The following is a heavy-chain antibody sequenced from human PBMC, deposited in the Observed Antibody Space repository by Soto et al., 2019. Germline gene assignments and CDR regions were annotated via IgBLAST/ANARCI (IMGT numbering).Heavy chain of an antibody. Sequence: SETLSLTCTVSGGSISSSSYYWGWIRQPPGKGLEWIGSIYYSGSTYYNPSLKSRVTISVDTSKNHFSLKLSSVTAADTAVFYCARHIYSGYDLGGHYFDYWGQGTLVTVSS. J-gene: IGHJ4*02. D-gene: IGHD5-12*01. V-gene: IGHV4-39*01. CDR2: IYYSGST. CDR3: ARHIYSGYDLGGHYFDY. CDR1: GGSISSSSYY.